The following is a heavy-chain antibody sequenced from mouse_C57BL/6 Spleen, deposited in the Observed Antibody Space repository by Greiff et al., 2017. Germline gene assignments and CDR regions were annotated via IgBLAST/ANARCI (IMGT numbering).Heavy chain of an antibody. CDR2: IDPNSGGT. J-gene: IGHJ4*01. D-gene: IGHD1-1*01. Sequence: VQLQQSGAELVKPGASVKISCKASGYAFSSYWMNWVKQRPGRGLEWIGRIDPNSGGTKYNEKFKSKATLTVDKPSSTAYMQLSSLTSEDSAVYYCARRYYYGSSYAMDYWGQGTSVTVSS. V-gene: IGHV1-72*01. CDR3: ARRYYYGSSYAMDY. CDR1: GYAFSSYW.